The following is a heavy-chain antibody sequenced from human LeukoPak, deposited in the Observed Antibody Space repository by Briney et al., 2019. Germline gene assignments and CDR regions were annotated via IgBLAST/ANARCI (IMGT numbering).Heavy chain of an antibody. V-gene: IGHV1-2*06. CDR2: INPNSGGT. Sequence: GASVKVSCKASGYTFTGYYMHWVRQAPGQGLEWMGRINPNSGGTNYAQKFQGRVTMTRDTSISTAYMELSRLRSDDTAVYYCARASASTRYNWNYPSLVGWFDPWGQGTLVTVSS. D-gene: IGHD1-7*01. CDR3: ARASASTRYNWNYPSLVGWFDP. CDR1: GYTFTGYY. J-gene: IGHJ5*02.